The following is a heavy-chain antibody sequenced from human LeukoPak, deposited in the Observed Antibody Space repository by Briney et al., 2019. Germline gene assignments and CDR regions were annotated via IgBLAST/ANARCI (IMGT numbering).Heavy chain of an antibody. J-gene: IGHJ1*01. D-gene: IGHD2-15*01. CDR3: ASDSYSPEYFQH. CDR2: IYSGGST. Sequence: GGSLRLSCAASGFSVSNNYMSWVRQAPGKGLEWVSVIYSGGSTFYADSVRGRFTISRDNSKNTLYLQMNSLRAEDTAVYYCASDSYSPEYFQHWGQGTLVTVSS. CDR1: GFSVSNNY. V-gene: IGHV3-66*01.